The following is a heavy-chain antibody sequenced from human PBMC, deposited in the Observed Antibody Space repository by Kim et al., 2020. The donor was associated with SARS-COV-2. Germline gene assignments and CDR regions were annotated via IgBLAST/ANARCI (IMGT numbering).Heavy chain of an antibody. CDR1: GFTFSSCA. J-gene: IGHJ6*01. CDR2: ISYDGSNK. CDR3: ARDSCARRRGLTYYYYG. D-gene: IGHD3-10*01. V-gene: IGHV3-30*14. Sequence: GGSLRLSCAASGFTFSSCAIHWVRQAPGKGLEWVAVISYDGSNKNYADSVKGRFTISRDNSKNTLYLQMNSLRAEDTALYYCARDSCARRRGLTYYYYG.